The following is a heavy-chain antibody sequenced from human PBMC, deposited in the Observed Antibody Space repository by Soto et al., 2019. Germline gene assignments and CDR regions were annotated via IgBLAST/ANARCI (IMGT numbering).Heavy chain of an antibody. CDR1: GVGFSNYG. Sequence: VHLLESGGGLVQPGGSLKLSCATSGVGFSNYGMSWVRQAPGKGLEWVSGISASGDSTYYADPVKGRFTIYGDKSKRTLYLQMNSLRAEDTAIYYCATDPSGPDYWGQGTQVTVS. V-gene: IGHV3-23*01. CDR2: ISASGDST. CDR3: ATDPSGPDY. D-gene: IGHD6-25*01. J-gene: IGHJ4*02.